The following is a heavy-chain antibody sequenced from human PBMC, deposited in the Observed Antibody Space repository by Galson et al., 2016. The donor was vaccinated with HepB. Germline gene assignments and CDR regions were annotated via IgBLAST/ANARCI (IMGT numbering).Heavy chain of an antibody. CDR1: GFTFSDYA. CDR3: AKDQLIVIVPAAGNWFDP. J-gene: IGHJ5*02. V-gene: IGHV3-23*01. D-gene: IGHD2-2*01. Sequence: SLRLSCAAAGFTFSDYAMSWLRQAPGKGLEWVSGIGGSGRGTHYADSVKGRLTISRDNSKNTLFLQMNSLRAEDTATYSCAKDQLIVIVPAAGNWFDPWGQGTLVTVSS. CDR2: IGGSGRGT.